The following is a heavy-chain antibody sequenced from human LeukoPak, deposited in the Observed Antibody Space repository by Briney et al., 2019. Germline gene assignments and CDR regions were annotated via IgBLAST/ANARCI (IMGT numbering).Heavy chain of an antibody. Sequence: SETLSLTCTVSGGSISSYYWSWIRQPAGKGLEWIGRIYTSGSTNYNPSLKSRVTMSVDTSKNQFSLKLSSVTAADTAVYYCARLEVRGVIIANDAFDIWGHGTMVTVSS. J-gene: IGHJ3*02. D-gene: IGHD3-10*01. CDR3: ARLEVRGVIIANDAFDI. CDR1: GGSISSYY. CDR2: IYTSGST. V-gene: IGHV4-4*07.